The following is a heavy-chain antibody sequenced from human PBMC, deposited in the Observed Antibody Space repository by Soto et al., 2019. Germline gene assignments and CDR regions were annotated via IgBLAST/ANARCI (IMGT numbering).Heavy chain of an antibody. CDR2: IHLRSGNT. Sequence: PSETLSLRCTVAYGYSGSSSFYWGWIRQTPGKGLEWITSIHLRSGNTYYNPSLKSRVTISVDTSKNQFSLKLSSVTAADTAVYYCAILSSSWYPAFDYWGQGTLVTVSS. J-gene: IGHJ4*02. CDR3: AILSSSWYPAFDY. D-gene: IGHD6-13*01. CDR1: YGYSGSSSFY. V-gene: IGHV4-39*07.